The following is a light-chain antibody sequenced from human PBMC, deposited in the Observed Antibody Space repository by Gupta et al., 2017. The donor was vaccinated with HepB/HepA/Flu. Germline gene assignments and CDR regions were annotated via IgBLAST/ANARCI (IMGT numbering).Light chain of an antibody. CDR3: QQDSYWPRT. CDR2: GAS. V-gene: IGKV3-15*01. J-gene: IGKJ1*01. CDR1: QRVGTN. Sequence: DIVMTQSPATLSVSPGESATLSCRASQRVGTNLAWYQQKPGQAPRLLIYGASARATGIPARISGSGSGTEFTLRINSLQSEDVAVYYCQQDSYWPRTFGQGTKVEI.